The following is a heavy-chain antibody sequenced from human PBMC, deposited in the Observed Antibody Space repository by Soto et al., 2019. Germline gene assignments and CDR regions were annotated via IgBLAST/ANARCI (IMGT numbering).Heavy chain of an antibody. J-gene: IGHJ4*02. V-gene: IGHV3-43D*04. CDR3: AKDLMRYCSSSSCNPFDY. CDR2: ISWDGGST. Sequence: GGSLRLSCAASGFTFSTYAMNWVRQAPGKGLEWVSLISWDGGSTYYADSVKGRFTISRDNSKNSLYLQMNSLRAEDTALYYCAKDLMRYCSSSSCNPFDYWGQGTLVTVSS. CDR1: GFTFSTYA. D-gene: IGHD2-2*01.